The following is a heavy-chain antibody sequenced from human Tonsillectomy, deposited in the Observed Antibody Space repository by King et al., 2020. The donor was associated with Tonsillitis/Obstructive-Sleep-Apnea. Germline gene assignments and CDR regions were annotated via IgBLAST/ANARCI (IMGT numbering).Heavy chain of an antibody. Sequence: QLVQSGAEVRKPGASVKVSCKASGYSFTSYDITWVQQAPGQGLEWMGWSRPYDGDTNYAQKLQGRVTMTSDTSTTTAYMELRSLRSDDTAVYYCARDYYDSSGYYHGYFQHWGQGTLVTVSS. D-gene: IGHD3-22*01. CDR2: SRPYDGDT. J-gene: IGHJ1*01. CDR3: ARDYYDSSGYYHGYFQH. V-gene: IGHV1-18*01. CDR1: GYSFTSYD.